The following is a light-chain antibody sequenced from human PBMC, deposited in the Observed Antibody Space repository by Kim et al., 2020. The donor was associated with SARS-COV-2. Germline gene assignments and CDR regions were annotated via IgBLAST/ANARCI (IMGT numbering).Light chain of an antibody. Sequence: GQSITISCTGSSSDIGSYDLVSWYQQHPGKAPKLLIYGVTKRPSGVSNRFSGSKSDNTASLTISGLQADDEGDYYCCSYARGNPVIFGGGTQLTVL. CDR3: CSYARGNPVI. CDR1: SSDIGSYDL. CDR2: GVT. J-gene: IGLJ2*01. V-gene: IGLV2-23*02.